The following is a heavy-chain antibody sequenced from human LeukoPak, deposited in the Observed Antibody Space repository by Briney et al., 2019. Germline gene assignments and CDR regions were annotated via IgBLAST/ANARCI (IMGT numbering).Heavy chain of an antibody. V-gene: IGHV1-18*01. CDR2: ISAYNGNT. Sequence: ASVKVSCKASGYTFTSYGISWVRQAPGQGLEWMGWISAYNGNTNYAQKLQGRVTMTTDISTSTAYMELRSLRSDDTAVYYCARDIVVVPAARSFDYWGQGTLVTVSS. J-gene: IGHJ4*02. CDR1: GYTFTSYG. D-gene: IGHD2-2*01. CDR3: ARDIVVVPAARSFDY.